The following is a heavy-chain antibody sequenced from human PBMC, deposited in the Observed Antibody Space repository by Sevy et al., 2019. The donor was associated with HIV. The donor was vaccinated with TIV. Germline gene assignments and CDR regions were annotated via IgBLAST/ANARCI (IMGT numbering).Heavy chain of an antibody. CDR3: AKDVY. Sequence: GGSLRLSCAAFGFTFSTHWMSWVRQAPGKGLEWVANIKEDGSEKYYVDSVKGRFTISRDNAKNSLFLQMNSLRAEDTAVYYCAKDVYWGQGTLVTVSS. CDR2: IKEDGSEK. CDR1: GFTFSTHW. J-gene: IGHJ4*02. V-gene: IGHV3-7*03.